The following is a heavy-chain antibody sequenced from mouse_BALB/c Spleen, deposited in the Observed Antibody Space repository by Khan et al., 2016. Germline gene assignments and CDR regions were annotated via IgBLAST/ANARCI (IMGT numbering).Heavy chain of an antibody. CDR2: IFPGSGST. V-gene: IGHV1-77*01. CDR3: ARSYYGYFAMDY. J-gene: IGHJ4*01. CDR1: GYTFTDYY. D-gene: IGHD1-2*01. Sequence: QVRLQQSGTELPRPGASVKLSCKASGYTFTDYYLHWVKQRTGQGLEWIGEIFPGSGSTYYNEKFKGKASLTADTSSSTAYWQLSLLTSEDSAVYFCARSYYGYFAMDYWGHGASVTVSS.